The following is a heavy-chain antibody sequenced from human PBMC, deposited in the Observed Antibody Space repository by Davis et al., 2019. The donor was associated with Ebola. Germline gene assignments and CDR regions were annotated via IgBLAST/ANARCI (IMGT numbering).Heavy chain of an antibody. CDR1: GGSISSDDYY. D-gene: IGHD2-15*01. Sequence: MPSETLSLTCTVSGGSISSDDYYCSWIRQVPGKALEWIGFIYYRGSTYYNPSHKSRVTISIDTSERQLSLKLSSVTAADTAVYYCAREDASSTSADYWGQGILVTVSS. V-gene: IGHV4-30-4*02. CDR2: IYYRGST. CDR3: AREDASSTSADY. J-gene: IGHJ4*02.